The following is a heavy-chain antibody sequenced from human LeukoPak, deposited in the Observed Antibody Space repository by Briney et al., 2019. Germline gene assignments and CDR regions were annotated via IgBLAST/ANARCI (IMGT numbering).Heavy chain of an antibody. V-gene: IGHV3-48*03. CDR2: ISISGSTI. D-gene: IGHD3-10*01. J-gene: IGHJ4*02. CDR3: AREYTMVRGVSDY. CDR1: GFTFGTYE. Sequence: GGSLRLSCAASGFTFGTYEMNWVRQAPGKGLEWVSYISISGSTIYYADSVKGRFTISRDNAKNSLYLQMNSLRAEDTAVYYCAREYTMVRGVSDYWGQGTLVTVSS.